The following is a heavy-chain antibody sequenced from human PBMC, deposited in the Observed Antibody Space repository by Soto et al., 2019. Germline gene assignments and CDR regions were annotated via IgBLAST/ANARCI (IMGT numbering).Heavy chain of an antibody. Sequence: SSETLSLTCTVSGGSISSGGYYWSWIRQHPGKGLEWIGYIYYSGSTYYNPSLKSRVTISVDTSKNQFSLKLSSVTSADTAVYYCATIDYGDYSYWGQGTLVTVSS. D-gene: IGHD4-17*01. J-gene: IGHJ4*02. V-gene: IGHV4-31*03. CDR1: GGSISSGGYY. CDR2: IYYSGST. CDR3: ATIDYGDYSY.